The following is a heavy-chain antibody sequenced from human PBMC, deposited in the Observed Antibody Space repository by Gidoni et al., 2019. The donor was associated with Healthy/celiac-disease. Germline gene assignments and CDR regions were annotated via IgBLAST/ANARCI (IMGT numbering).Heavy chain of an antibody. CDR1: GVTFHVSA. J-gene: IGHJ6*02. V-gene: IGHV3-9*01. CDR3: AKADYGGSLYYYYGMDV. Sequence: EVQLVASGGGLVQPGRSLRLSCAASGVTFHVSALRCVRQAPGQGLGWVSGSSWNSGSIGYANSEKGRFTISRDNAKNSVNLQMNSLRAEDTALYYCAKADYGGSLYYYYGMDVWGQGTTVTVSS. CDR2: SSWNSGSI. D-gene: IGHD4-17*01.